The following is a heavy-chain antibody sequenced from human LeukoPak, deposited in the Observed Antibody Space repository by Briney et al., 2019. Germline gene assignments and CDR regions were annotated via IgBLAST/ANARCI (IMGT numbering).Heavy chain of an antibody. D-gene: IGHD3-10*01. Sequence: SVKVSCKASGGTFSSYAISWVRQAPGQGLEWMGGIIPIFGTANYAQKFQGRVTITADESTSTAYMELSSLRSEDTAVYYCARAGQYYGSGSYEDYWGRGTLVTVSS. J-gene: IGHJ4*02. CDR3: ARAGQYYGSGSYEDY. CDR2: IIPIFGTA. V-gene: IGHV1-69*13. CDR1: GGTFSSYA.